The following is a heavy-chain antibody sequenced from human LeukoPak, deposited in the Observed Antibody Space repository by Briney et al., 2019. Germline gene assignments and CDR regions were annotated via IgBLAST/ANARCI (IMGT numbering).Heavy chain of an antibody. J-gene: IGHJ1*01. CDR3: ARARGGAVSVLLYFRV. CDR1: GFTFSNDA. D-gene: IGHD3-9*01. CDR2: ISNTGGST. Sequence: GGSLRLFYAASGFTFSNDAKTWVRQAPGKGLDWVSGISNTGGSTYYADSVKGRFTISRDNSKNTLYLQMNSLRADDTAIYYCARARGGAVSVLLYFRVWGRGTLVTVSS. V-gene: IGHV3-23*01.